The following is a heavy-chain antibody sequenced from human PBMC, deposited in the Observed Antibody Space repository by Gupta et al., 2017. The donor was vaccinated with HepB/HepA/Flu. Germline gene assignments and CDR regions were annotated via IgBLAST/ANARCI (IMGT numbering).Heavy chain of an antibody. V-gene: IGHV3-7*01. CDR3: ARRTDMDS. J-gene: IGHJ5*01. CDR2: IKEDGSNK. Sequence: EVQLVESGGGLVQPGGSLRLSCAASAFTFTSYWMSWVRQAPGKGLEWVANIKEDGSNKYYVDSVKGRFTISRDNAKNSLYLQMNSLRAEDTAVYYCARRTDMDSWGQGTLVTVSS. D-gene: IGHD2-15*01. CDR1: AFTFTSYW.